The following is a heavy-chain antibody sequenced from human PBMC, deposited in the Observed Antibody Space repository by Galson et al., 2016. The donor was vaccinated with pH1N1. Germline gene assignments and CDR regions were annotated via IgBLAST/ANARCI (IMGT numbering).Heavy chain of an antibody. J-gene: IGHJ4*02. D-gene: IGHD1-26*01. CDR1: GFSISNSGYF. CDR2: MYFTGDI. Sequence: ETLSLTCTVSGFSISNSGYFWGWVRQTPGKGLEWLGSMYFTGDIHHNPSLKSRVTISADRSENQYFLDLNSVTAADTAVYYCARDRGKWDIDCWGQGTLVTVSS. V-gene: IGHV4-39*07. CDR3: ARDRGKWDIDC.